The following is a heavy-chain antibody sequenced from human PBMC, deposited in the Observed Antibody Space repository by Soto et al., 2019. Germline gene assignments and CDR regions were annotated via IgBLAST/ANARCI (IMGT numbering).Heavy chain of an antibody. Sequence: SETLSLTCRVSGGSIDSANYHWTWIRQLPGKGPEWIGNIYYSGTTFYNPSLKSRLTISIDTSRNQFSLQLTSVTAADTAVYFCARDQGYLDFFTASRYSNHIDFRGKGTMGTVSS. CDR2: IYYSGTT. V-gene: IGHV4-30-4*01. CDR1: GGSIDSANYH. J-gene: IGHJ6*04. CDR3: ARDQGYLDFFTASRYSNHIDF. D-gene: IGHD2-21*01.